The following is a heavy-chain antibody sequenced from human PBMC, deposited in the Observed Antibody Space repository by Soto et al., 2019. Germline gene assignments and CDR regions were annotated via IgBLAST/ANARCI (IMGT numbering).Heavy chain of an antibody. D-gene: IGHD3-10*01. CDR3: APWFGAFES. V-gene: IGHV3-30*03. CDR2: ISYDGSNK. J-gene: IGHJ4*02. Sequence: QVQLVESGGGVVQTGRSLRLSCAASGFTFSRYGMHWVRQAQGKGLEWVAVISYDGSNKYYADSVKGRFTISRDNSKNTLYLQMISLRAEDTAVYYCAPWFGAFESWGLGPLVSVSS. CDR1: GFTFSRYG.